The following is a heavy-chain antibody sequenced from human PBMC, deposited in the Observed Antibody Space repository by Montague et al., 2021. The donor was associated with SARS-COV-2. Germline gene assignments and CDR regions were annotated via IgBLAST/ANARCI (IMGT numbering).Heavy chain of an antibody. Sequence: SETLSLTCTVSGGSITTSSYYWGWIRQSPGKGLDWIGSIYYSGSTYYNPSLKSRVTISVDTSKNQFSLKLSSVTAADTAVYYCAMRGGALDAFDIWGQGTLVTVSS. V-gene: IGHV4-39*01. J-gene: IGHJ3*02. CDR3: AMRGGALDAFDI. CDR1: GGSITTSSYY. CDR2: IYYSGST. D-gene: IGHD4-17*01.